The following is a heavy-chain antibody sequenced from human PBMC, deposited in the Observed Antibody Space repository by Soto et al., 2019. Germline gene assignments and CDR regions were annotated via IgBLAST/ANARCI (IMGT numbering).Heavy chain of an antibody. Sequence: EVQLVESGGGLVQPGGSLRLSCAVSGFTLSEHYIDWVRQAPGKGLEWVGRSRNRAQGYSTQYAASVKGRFTTSRDDSKNLLYLQMNSLRTEDTVIYYCVRDTYFSDSSGYTRCVDYWGQGTLVTVSS. J-gene: IGHJ4*02. CDR3: VRDTYFSDSSGYTRCVDY. D-gene: IGHD3-22*01. CDR2: SRNRAQGYST. V-gene: IGHV3-72*01. CDR1: GFTLSEHY.